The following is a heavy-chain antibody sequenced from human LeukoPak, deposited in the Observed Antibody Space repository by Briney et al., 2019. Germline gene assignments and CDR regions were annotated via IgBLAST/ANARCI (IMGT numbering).Heavy chain of an antibody. D-gene: IGHD3-22*01. CDR3: ARGHYDSSGYYSDYFDS. V-gene: IGHV4-4*02. CDR2: IYYSGRT. Sequence: TSGTLSLTCAVSGVSIGSNYWWTWVRQSPGKALEWIGAIYYSGRTNYNPSLMSRATISVDKSKNQFSLNVNSVTVADTAIYFCARGHYDSSGYYSDYFDSWSQGILVTVSS. CDR1: GVSIGSNYW. J-gene: IGHJ4*02.